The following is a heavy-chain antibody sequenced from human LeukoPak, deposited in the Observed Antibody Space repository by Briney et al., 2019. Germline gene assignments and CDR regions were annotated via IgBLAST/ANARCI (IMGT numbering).Heavy chain of an antibody. D-gene: IGHD6-13*01. CDR3: ARFDSSSWYNWFDP. CDR2: INPNSGGT. V-gene: IGHV1-2*02. J-gene: IGHJ5*02. Sequence: ASVKVSCKASGYTFTGYYMHWVRQAPGQGLEWMGWINPNSGGTNYAQKFQGRVTMTRGTSISTAYMELSRLRSDDTAVYYCARFDSSSWYNWFDPWGQGTLVTVSS. CDR1: GYTFTGYY.